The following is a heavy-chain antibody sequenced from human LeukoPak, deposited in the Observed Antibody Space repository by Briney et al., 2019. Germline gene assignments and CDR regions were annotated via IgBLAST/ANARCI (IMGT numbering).Heavy chain of an antibody. CDR3: ARSTWLLDK. Sequence: SETLSLTCTVSGGSISSGGYYWSWIRQHPGKGLEWIGYIYYSGSTNYSPSLKSRVTISLDTSKNQFSLKLSSVTAADTAVYYCARSTWLLDKWGQGTLVTVSS. V-gene: IGHV4-61*08. D-gene: IGHD5-12*01. CDR1: GGSISSGGYY. J-gene: IGHJ4*02. CDR2: IYYSGST.